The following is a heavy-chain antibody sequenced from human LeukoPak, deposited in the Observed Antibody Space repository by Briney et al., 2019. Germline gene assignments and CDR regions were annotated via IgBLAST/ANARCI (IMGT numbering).Heavy chain of an antibody. V-gene: IGHV4-61*09. CDR1: GGSISSGFYY. CDR3: ARSPGHGAYFDY. Sequence: SQTLSLTCTVSGGSISSGFYYWSWIRQPAGKGLEWIGHYYTSGNTKYNPSLKSRVTISVDTSKNQFSLKLSSVTAADTAVYYCARSPGHGAYFDYWGQGTLVTVSS. CDR2: YYTSGNT. J-gene: IGHJ4*02. D-gene: IGHD1-26*01.